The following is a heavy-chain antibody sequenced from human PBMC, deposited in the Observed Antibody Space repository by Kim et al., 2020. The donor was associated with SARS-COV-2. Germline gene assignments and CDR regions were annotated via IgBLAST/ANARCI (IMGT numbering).Heavy chain of an antibody. V-gene: IGHV3-11*05. J-gene: IGHJ4*02. D-gene: IGHD3-10*01. CDR3: ARVYYYGSGSSNFDY. Sequence: SVKGRFTISRDNAKNSLYLQMNSLRAEDTAVYYCARVYYYGSGSSNFDYWGQGTLVTVSS.